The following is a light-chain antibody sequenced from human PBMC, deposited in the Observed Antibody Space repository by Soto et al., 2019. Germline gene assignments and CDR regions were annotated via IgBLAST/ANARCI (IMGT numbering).Light chain of an antibody. CDR3: AAWDDRLTGWV. CDR1: SSNIGSNT. CDR2: NNN. V-gene: IGLV1-44*01. Sequence: QSVLTQPPSASGTPGQRVTISCSGSSSNIGSNTVNWYQQVPGTAPKLLIYNNNQRPSGVPDRFSGSKSGTSATLAISGLQSEDEGDDYCAAWDDRLTGWVLGGGTKLTVL. J-gene: IGLJ3*02.